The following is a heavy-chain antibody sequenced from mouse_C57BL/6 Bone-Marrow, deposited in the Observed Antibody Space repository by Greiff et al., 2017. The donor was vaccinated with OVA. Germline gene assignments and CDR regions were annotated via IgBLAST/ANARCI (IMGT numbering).Heavy chain of an antibody. Sequence: QVQLQQPGAELVMPGASVKLSCKASGYTFTSYWMHWVKQRPGQGLEWIGEIDPSDSYTNYNQKFKGKSTLTVDKSTSTAYMQLSSLTSEDSAVYYCARKGAYESWGQGTLVTVSA. CDR3: ARKGAYES. V-gene: IGHV1-69*01. CDR2: IDPSDSYT. J-gene: IGHJ3*01. D-gene: IGHD2-3*01. CDR1: GYTFTSYW.